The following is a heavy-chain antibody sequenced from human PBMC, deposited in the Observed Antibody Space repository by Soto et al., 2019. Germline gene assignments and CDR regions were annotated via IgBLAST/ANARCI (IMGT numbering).Heavy chain of an antibody. Sequence: SVKVSCQASGYTFTSYAISWVRQAPGGGLEWMGGLIPIFGTANYAQKFQGRVTITADESTSTAYMELSSLRSEDTAVYYWERRFMEWSHDAFDIWGQGTMVTVS. D-gene: IGHD3-3*01. CDR2: LIPIFGTA. V-gene: IGHV1-69*13. J-gene: IGHJ3*02. CDR1: GYTFTSYA. CDR3: ERRFMEWSHDAFDI.